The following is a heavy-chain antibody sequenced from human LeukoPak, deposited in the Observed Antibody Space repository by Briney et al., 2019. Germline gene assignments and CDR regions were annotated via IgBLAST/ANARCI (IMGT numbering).Heavy chain of an antibody. CDR3: TRDWTY. CDR1: GYTFTNYD. CDR2: VNPDSGDT. Sequence: ASVKVSCKTSGYTFTNYDINWVRQAAGQGLEWMGWVNPDSGDTGFAQKFQGRLTITTNTSARIAYMEMSGLTSEDTAVYYCTRDWTYWGQGTLVIVSS. J-gene: IGHJ4*02. D-gene: IGHD1-1*01. V-gene: IGHV1-8*01.